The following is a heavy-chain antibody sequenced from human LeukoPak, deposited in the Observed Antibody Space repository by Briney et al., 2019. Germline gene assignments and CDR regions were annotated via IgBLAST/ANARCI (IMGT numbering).Heavy chain of an antibody. D-gene: IGHD6-13*01. CDR2: INHSGST. Sequence: GSLRLSCAASGFTFSSYAMSWVRQPPGKGLEWIGEINHSGSTNYNPSLKSRVTISVDTSKNQFSLKLSSVTAADTAVYYCARSRQYSSSWYRNWFDPWGQGTLVTVSS. CDR1: GFTFSSYA. V-gene: IGHV4-34*01. CDR3: ARSRQYSSSWYRNWFDP. J-gene: IGHJ5*02.